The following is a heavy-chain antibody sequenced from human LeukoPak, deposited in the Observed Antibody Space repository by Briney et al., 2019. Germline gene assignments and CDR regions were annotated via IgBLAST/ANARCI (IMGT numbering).Heavy chain of an antibody. CDR3: ARESRIAAAGISYYYYGMDV. D-gene: IGHD6-13*01. CDR2: IYYSGST. CDR1: GGSISSYY. Sequence: SETLSLTCTVSGGSISSYYWSWIRQPPGKGLKWIGYIYYSGSTNYNPSLKSRVTISVDTSKNQFSLKLSSVTAADTAVYYCARESRIAAAGISYYYYGMDVWGQGTTVTVSS. V-gene: IGHV4-59*01. J-gene: IGHJ6*02.